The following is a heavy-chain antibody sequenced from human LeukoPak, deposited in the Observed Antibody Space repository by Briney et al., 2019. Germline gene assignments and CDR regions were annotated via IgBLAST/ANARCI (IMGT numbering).Heavy chain of an antibody. CDR3: ARKRGFYGSGSSSPFDY. J-gene: IGHJ4*02. CDR1: GGSFSGYY. D-gene: IGHD3-10*01. V-gene: IGHV4-34*01. Sequence: PSETLSLTCTVYGGSFSGYYWSWIRQPPGKGLEWIGEINHNGSTNYNPSLKSRVTISVDTSKNQFSLKLSSVTAADTAVYYCARKRGFYGSGSSSPFDYWGQGTLVTVSS. CDR2: INHNGST.